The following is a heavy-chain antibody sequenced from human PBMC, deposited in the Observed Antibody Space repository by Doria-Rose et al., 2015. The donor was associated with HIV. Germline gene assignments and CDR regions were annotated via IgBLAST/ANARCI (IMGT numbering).Heavy chain of an antibody. D-gene: IGHD3-3*01. CDR2: ISWDSGAK. CDR1: GFSFESYA. Sequence: VQLVQSGGGLVQPGRSLRLSCVGSGFSFESYAMHWVRLAPAKGLEWVAGISWDSGAKGNADSMEGRFTISRDNAKKSVYLEMRSLRPEDTAFYYCAKAPIIGPKYYFYMDVWGKGTSVTVSS. V-gene: IGHV3-9*01. CDR3: AKAPIIGPKYYFYMDV. J-gene: IGHJ6*03.